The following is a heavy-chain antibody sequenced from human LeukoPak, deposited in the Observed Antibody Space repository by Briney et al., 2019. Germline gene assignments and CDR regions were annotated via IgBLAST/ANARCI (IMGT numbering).Heavy chain of an antibody. CDR3: ATGEFLFVGATKYGWFDP. Sequence: ASVKVSCKVSGYTLTELFMHWVRQAPGKGLEWMGGFDPKDGETIYAQKFQGRVTMTEDTSTDTAYMELSSLRSEDTAVYYCATGEFLFVGATKYGWFDPWGQGTLVTVSS. CDR2: FDPKDGET. V-gene: IGHV1-24*01. D-gene: IGHD1-26*01. CDR1: GYTLTELF. J-gene: IGHJ5*02.